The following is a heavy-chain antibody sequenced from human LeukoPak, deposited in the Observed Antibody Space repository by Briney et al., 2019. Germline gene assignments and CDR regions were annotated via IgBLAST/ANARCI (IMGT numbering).Heavy chain of an antibody. CDR3: ATVILYSSSFVY. J-gene: IGHJ4*02. CDR1: GYTLTDLS. V-gene: IGHV1-24*01. D-gene: IGHD6-13*01. CDR2: FDPEDGET. Sequence: ASVKVSCKVSGYTLTDLSMHWVRHAPGKGLEWMGGFDPEDGETIYAQKFQGRVTMTEDTSTGTAYMELSSLRSEDTAVYYCATVILYSSSFVYWGQGTLVTVSS.